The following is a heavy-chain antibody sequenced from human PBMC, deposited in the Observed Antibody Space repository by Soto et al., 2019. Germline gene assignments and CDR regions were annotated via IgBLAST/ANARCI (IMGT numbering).Heavy chain of an antibody. Sequence: SETLSLTCTVSGGSISSYYWSWIRQPPGKGLEWIGYIYYSGSTNYNPSLKSRVTISVDTSKNQFSLKLSSVTAADTAVYYCARAPIGTINRKTKPYFDYWGQGTLVTVSS. J-gene: IGHJ4*02. V-gene: IGHV4-59*01. CDR3: ARAPIGTINRKTKPYFDY. D-gene: IGHD1-1*01. CDR2: IYYSGST. CDR1: GGSISSYY.